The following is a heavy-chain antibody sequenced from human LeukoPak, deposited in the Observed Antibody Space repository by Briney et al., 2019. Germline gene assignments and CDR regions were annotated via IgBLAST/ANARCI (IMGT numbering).Heavy chain of an antibody. V-gene: IGHV4-59*12. CDR1: GGSIRSYY. D-gene: IGHD6-13*01. Sequence: SETLSLTCTVSGGSIRSYYWSRIRQSPGKGLEWIGYIFYSGSTNYNPSLKSRVTISVDTSKNQFSLQLNSVTPEDTAVYYCARDDLQLVRRLGGGTEYCYYYYMDVWGKGTTVTVSS. J-gene: IGHJ6*03. CDR2: IFYSGST. CDR3: ARDDLQLVRRLGGGTEYCYYYYMDV.